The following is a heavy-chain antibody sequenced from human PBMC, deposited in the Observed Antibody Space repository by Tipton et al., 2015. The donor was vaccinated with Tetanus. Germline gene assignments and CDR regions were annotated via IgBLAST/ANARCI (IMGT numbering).Heavy chain of an antibody. CDR3: ASTKVWYYFDY. V-gene: IGHV4-31*03. D-gene: IGHD3-10*01. J-gene: IGHJ4*02. CDR1: GGSISSGGYF. CDR2: TYNSGTT. Sequence: TLSLTCTVSGGSISSGGYFWSWIRQHPGKGLEWIGHTYNSGTTSYNPSLKSRLTISADTSKNQFSLKVTSVTAADTAVYHCASTKVWYYFDYWGQGTLVTVSS.